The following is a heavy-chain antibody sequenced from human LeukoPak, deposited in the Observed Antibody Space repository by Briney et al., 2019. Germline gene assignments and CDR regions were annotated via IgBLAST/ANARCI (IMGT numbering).Heavy chain of an antibody. V-gene: IGHV4-4*03. J-gene: IGHJ4*02. Sequence: PGTLSLTCAVSGGSISTSNRWSWVRQPQGKGLEWIGDISHSGSTNYNPSLKGRVTISVDKSTNQFSLKLSSVAAADTAGYYGARGKETRRYFDYWGQGTLVTVSS. CDR2: ISHSGST. CDR3: ARGKETRRYFDY. CDR1: GGSISTSNR.